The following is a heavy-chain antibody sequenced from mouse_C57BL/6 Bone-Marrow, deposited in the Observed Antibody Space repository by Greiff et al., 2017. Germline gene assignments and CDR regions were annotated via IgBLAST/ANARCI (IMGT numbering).Heavy chain of an antibody. Sequence: QVQLQQSGAELARPGASVKLSCKASGYTFTSYGISWVKQRTGQGLEWIGEIYPRSGNTYYNEKFKSKATLTADKSSSTAYMELRSLTSEDSAVYFCAKLGQYYAMDYWGQGTSVTVSS. CDR3: AKLGQYYAMDY. V-gene: IGHV1-81*01. CDR1: GYTFTSYG. J-gene: IGHJ4*01. D-gene: IGHD4-1*01. CDR2: IYPRSGNT.